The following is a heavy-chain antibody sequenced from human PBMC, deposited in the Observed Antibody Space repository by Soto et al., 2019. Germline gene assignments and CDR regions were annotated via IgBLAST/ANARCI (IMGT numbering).Heavy chain of an antibody. Sequence: QVQLVQSGAEVRKPGSSVKVSCQASGDTFDSDSINWVRQAPGHGLEWIGGIIPMLEKPSYAQKFQDRVTMTADESAHTDYIELRSLTSDDTAVYFCARLGRGAFDPWGPGTPVTVSS. J-gene: IGHJ5*02. CDR1: GDTFDSDS. CDR3: ARLGRGAFDP. CDR2: IIPMLEKP. V-gene: IGHV1-69*01. D-gene: IGHD7-27*01.